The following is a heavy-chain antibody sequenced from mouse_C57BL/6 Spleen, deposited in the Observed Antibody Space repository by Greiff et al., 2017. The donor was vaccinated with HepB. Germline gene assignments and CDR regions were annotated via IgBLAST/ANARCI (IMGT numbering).Heavy chain of an antibody. CDR3: ARDATGYDAMDY. V-gene: IGHV1-7*01. Sequence: VQLQQSGAELAKPGASVKMSCKASGYTFTDYWMHWVKQRPGKGLEWIGYINPSSGYTKYNQKFKDKATLTADKSSSTAYMQLSSLTYEDSAVYYCARDATGYDAMDYWGQGTAVTVSS. CDR2: INPSSGYT. J-gene: IGHJ4*01. CDR1: GYTFTDYW.